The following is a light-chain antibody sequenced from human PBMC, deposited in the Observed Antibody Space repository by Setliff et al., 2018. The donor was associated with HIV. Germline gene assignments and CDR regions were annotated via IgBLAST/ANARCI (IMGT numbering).Light chain of an antibody. Sequence: SVLTQPPSVSGSPGQSVTISCTGTSSDVGRYNRVSWYQQPPGTAPKLMIYEVTNRPSGVPDRFSGSKSGSTASLTISGLQAEDEGDYYCSSHRSSSYVFGTGTKVTVL. CDR3: SSHRSSSYV. V-gene: IGLV2-18*02. CDR2: EVT. J-gene: IGLJ1*01. CDR1: SSDVGRYNR.